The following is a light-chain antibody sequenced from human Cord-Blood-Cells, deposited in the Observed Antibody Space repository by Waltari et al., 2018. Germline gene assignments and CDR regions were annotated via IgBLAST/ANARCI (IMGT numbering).Light chain of an antibody. CDR2: AAS. V-gene: IGKV1-39*01. CDR1: QSISSY. CDR3: QQSYSTPLT. Sequence: DIQMTQSPSSLSASVGYRVTITCRASQSISSYLNWYQQKPGKAPKLLIYAASSLQSGVPSRFSCSGSGTDFTLTISSLQPEDFATYYCQQSYSTPLTFGGGTKVEIK. J-gene: IGKJ4*01.